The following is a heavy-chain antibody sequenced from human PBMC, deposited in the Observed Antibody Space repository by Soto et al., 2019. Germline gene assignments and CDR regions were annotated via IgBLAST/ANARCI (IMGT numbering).Heavy chain of an antibody. V-gene: IGHV4-31*03. CDR2: ISYSGST. D-gene: IGHD3-16*01. CDR1: GGSISSGGYY. CDR3: ARLDYDWLYGMDV. J-gene: IGHJ6*02. Sequence: QVQLQESGPGLVKPSQTLSLTCTVSGGSISSGGYYWSWIRQHPGKGLEWIGYISYSGSTYYNPSLKGRVTISVDTSKNQFSLKLSSVTAADTAVYYCARLDYDWLYGMDVWGQGTTVTVSS.